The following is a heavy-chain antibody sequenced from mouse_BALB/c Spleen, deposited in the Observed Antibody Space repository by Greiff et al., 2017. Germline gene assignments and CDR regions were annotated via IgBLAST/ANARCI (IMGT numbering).Heavy chain of an antibody. CDR3: ARSYGNYVEYYAMDY. D-gene: IGHD2-1*01. CDR2: ISYSGST. Sequence: DVKLQESGPGLVKPSQSLSLTCTVTGYSITSDYAWNWIRQFPGNKLEWMGYISYSGSTSYNPSLKSRISITRDTSKNQFFLQLNSVTTEDTATYYCARSYGNYVEYYAMDYWGQGTSVTVSS. J-gene: IGHJ4*01. V-gene: IGHV3-2*02. CDR1: GYSITSDYA.